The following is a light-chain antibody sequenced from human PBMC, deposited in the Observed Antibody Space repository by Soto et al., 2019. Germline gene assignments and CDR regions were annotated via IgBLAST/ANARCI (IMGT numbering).Light chain of an antibody. V-gene: IGLV1-51*01. CDR3: GTWDTRLSVGV. Sequence: QSVLTQPPSASGTPGQRVPISCSASGPYIEVNAINWYQQVPGTAPRLLIYDNDKRPSGIPDRFSGSKSGTSATLAITGLHTGDEADYYCGTWDTRLSVGVFGTGTKVTVL. CDR1: GPYIEVNA. CDR2: DND. J-gene: IGLJ1*01.